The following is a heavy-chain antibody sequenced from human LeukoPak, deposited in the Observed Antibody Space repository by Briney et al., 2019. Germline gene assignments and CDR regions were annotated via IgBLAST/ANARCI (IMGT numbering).Heavy chain of an antibody. J-gene: IGHJ4*02. V-gene: IGHV4-34*01. CDR3: ARGQLLRQQLVSLHFDY. Sequence: PSETLSLTCAVYGGSFSGYYWSWIRQPPGKGLEWIGEINHSGSTNYNPSLKSRVTISVDTSKNQFSLKLSSVTAADTAVYYCARGQLLRQQLVSLHFDYRGQGTLVTVSS. CDR1: GGSFSGYY. CDR2: INHSGST. D-gene: IGHD6-13*01.